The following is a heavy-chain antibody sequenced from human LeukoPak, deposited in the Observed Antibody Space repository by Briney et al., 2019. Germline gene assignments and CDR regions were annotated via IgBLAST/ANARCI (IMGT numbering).Heavy chain of an antibody. CDR1: GGTFSSYA. CDR3: ARGGVGAIPFDY. Sequence: ASVKVSCKASGGTFSSYAISWVRQAPGQGLEWMGGIIPIFGTANYAQKFQGRVTITTDESTSTAYMELSSLRSEDRAVYYCARGGVGAIPFDYWGQGTLVTVSS. J-gene: IGHJ4*02. CDR2: IIPIFGTA. V-gene: IGHV1-69*05. D-gene: IGHD1-26*01.